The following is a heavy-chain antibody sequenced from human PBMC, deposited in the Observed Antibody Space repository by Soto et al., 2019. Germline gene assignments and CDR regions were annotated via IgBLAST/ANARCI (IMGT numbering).Heavy chain of an antibody. CDR2: IYYSGST. Sequence: SETLSLTCTFSCGSVISGSYYWSWIRQPPGKGLEWIGYIYYSGSTNYNPSLKSRVTISVDTSKNQFSLKLSSVTAADTAVYYCASVNVDTAMVDWGQGTLVTVSS. V-gene: IGHV4-61*01. CDR1: CGSVISGSYY. J-gene: IGHJ4*02. D-gene: IGHD5-18*01. CDR3: ASVNVDTAMVD.